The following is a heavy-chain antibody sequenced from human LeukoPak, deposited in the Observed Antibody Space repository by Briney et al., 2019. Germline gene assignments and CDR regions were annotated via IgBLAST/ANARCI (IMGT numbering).Heavy chain of an antibody. V-gene: IGHV4-34*01. D-gene: IGHD3-16*02. Sequence: PSETLSLTCAVYGGSFSGYYWSWIRQPPGKGLEWIGEINHSGSTNYNPSLKSRVTISVDTSKNQFSLKLSSVTAADTAVYYCARGGNDYVWGSYRYSVYFDYWGQGTLVTVSS. CDR2: INHSGST. J-gene: IGHJ4*02. CDR1: GGSFSGYY. CDR3: ARGGNDYVWGSYRYSVYFDY.